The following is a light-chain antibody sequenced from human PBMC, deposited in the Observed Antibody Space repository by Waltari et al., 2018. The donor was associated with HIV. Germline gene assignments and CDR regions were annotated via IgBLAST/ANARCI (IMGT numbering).Light chain of an antibody. Sequence: SYELTQPSSVSVSPGQTARITCSGDKLHEKYARWFQQRPVQAPVLLIYKDTERPSWISERFSGSSSGTTVTLTITGAQVEDEADYYCYSTSDDNVVFGGGTKLMVL. J-gene: IGLJ2*01. CDR2: KDT. V-gene: IGLV3-27*01. CDR3: YSTSDDNVV. CDR1: KLHEKY.